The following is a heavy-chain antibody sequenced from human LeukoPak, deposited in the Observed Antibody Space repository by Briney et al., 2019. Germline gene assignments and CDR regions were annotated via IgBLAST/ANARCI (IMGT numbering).Heavy chain of an antibody. J-gene: IGHJ6*02. CDR2: IIPIFDTA. Sequence: SAKVSCKASGGTFSSYAISWVRQAPGQGLEWMGGIIPIFDTADYAQKFQGRVTITADESTSTAYMELSSLRSEDTAVFYCARISLGAIWGYYYGMDVWGQGTTVTVSS. CDR3: ARISLGAIWGYYYGMDV. CDR1: GGTFSSYA. D-gene: IGHD1-26*01. V-gene: IGHV1-69*13.